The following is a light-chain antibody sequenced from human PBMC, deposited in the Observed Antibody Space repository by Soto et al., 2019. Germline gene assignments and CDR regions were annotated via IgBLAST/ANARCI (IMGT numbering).Light chain of an antibody. CDR1: ESVSNN. CDR3: HQRQSWPRT. V-gene: IGKV3D-15*01. Sequence: EIVMTQSPATLSLSPGERATLSCRASESVSNNLAWYQQKAGQAPRLLIYGASTRAAGIPARFSASGSGTDFTLTISDVQPEDFALYYCHQRQSWPRTFGQGTKVDIK. CDR2: GAS. J-gene: IGKJ1*01.